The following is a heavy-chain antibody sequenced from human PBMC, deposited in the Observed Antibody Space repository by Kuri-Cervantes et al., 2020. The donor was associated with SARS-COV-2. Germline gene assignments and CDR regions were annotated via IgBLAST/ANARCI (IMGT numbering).Heavy chain of an antibody. V-gene: IGHV3-30-3*01. D-gene: IGHD4-23*01. CDR1: GFTFSSYA. CDR3: AKESTYYGGKDGDAFDI. CDR2: ISYDGSNK. Sequence: GGSLRLSCAASGFTFSSYAMRWVRQAPGKGLEWVAVISYDGSNKYYADSVKGRFTISRDNSKNTLYLQMNSLRAEDTAVYYCAKESTYYGGKDGDAFDIWGQGTMVTVSS. J-gene: IGHJ3*02.